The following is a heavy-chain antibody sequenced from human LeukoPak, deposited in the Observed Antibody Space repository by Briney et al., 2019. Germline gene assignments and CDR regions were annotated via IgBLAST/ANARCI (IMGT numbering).Heavy chain of an antibody. V-gene: IGHV5-51*01. CDR1: GYSFTSYW. D-gene: IGHD5-18*01. J-gene: IGHJ4*02. Sequence: GESLKISCKGSGYSFTSYWIGWVRQMPGKCLEWMGIIYPGDSDTRYSPSFQGQVTISADKSISTAYLQWSSLKASDTAMYYCARGVDTVMALYYFDSRGQGTLVTVSS. CDR3: ARGVDTVMALYYFDS. CDR2: IYPGDSDT.